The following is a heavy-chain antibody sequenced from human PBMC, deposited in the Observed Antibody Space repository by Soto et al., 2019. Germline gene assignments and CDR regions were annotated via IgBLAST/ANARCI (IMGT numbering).Heavy chain of an antibody. D-gene: IGHD3-3*02. CDR2: SNEGSGNT. V-gene: IGHV1-3*01. J-gene: IGHJ4*02. CDR3: ARDDRTISGAVTLDY. CDR1: GYSFKNYA. Sequence: QVQLVQSGPEVKRPAASVRISCRTAGYSFKNYAIHWVRQAPGKKLEWMGWSNEGSGNTRYSQKFQGRMSIARDTSASTSYLDLRSLTSEDTAIYFCARDDRTISGAVTLDYWGPGTLVTVSS.